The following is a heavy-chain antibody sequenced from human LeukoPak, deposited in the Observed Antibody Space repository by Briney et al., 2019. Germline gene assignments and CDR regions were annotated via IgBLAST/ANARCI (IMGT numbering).Heavy chain of an antibody. Sequence: SETLSLTCTASGGSISSYYWSWIRQPPGKGLEWIGYIYYSGSTNYNPSLKSRVTISVDTSKNQFSLKLSSVTAADTALYYCAKTKLDWLLFDFWGQGILVTVSS. D-gene: IGHD3-9*01. CDR1: GGSISSYY. CDR2: IYYSGST. J-gene: IGHJ4*02. CDR3: AKTKLDWLLFDF. V-gene: IGHV4-59*01.